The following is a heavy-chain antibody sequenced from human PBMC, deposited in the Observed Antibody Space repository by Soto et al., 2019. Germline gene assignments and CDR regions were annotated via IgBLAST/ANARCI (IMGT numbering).Heavy chain of an antibody. V-gene: IGHV3-48*01. CDR1: GFTFSSYS. D-gene: IGHD6-6*01. CDR2: ISSSSSTI. Sequence: GGSLRLSCAASGFTFSSYSMNWVRQAPGKGLEWVSYISSSSSTIYYADSVKGRFTISRDNAKNSLYLQMNSLRAEDTAVYYCARDQSIAARQLPFDYWGQGTLVTVSS. CDR3: ARDQSIAARQLPFDY. J-gene: IGHJ4*02.